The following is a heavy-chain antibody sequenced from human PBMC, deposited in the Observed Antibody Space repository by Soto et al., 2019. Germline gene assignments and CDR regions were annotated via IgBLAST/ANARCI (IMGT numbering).Heavy chain of an antibody. Sequence: HVQLHQSGRRLVKPSQTLSLVCSVIGGSFNTGENYWSWVRQSPGGGLEWIGYIYHTGNTFYNPALENRVTMSVDASKNQFSLTLTSVTAADTAVYFCAREPLDGMDVWGQGTNVTVSS. V-gene: IGHV4-30-4*01. CDR3: AREPLDGMDV. CDR2: IYHTGNT. CDR1: GGSFNTGENY. J-gene: IGHJ6*02.